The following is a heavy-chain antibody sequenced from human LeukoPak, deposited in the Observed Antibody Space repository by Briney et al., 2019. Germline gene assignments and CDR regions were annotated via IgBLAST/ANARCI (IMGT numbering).Heavy chain of an antibody. V-gene: IGHV3-23*01. CDR1: GFTFDSYA. CDR2: ISVSGGST. CDR3: AKARSSSHFHHSGGYYYAPFDY. J-gene: IGHJ4*02. D-gene: IGHD3-22*01. Sequence: PGGSLRLSCAASGFTFDSYAMSWVRQAPGKGLEWVSSISVSGGSTYYADSVKGRFTISRDNFKNTLYLQMNSLRAEDTAVYYCAKARSSSHFHHSGGYYYAPFDYWGQGTLVAVSS.